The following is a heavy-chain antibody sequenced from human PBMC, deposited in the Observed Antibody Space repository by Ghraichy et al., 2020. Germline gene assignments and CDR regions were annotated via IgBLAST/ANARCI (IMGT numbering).Heavy chain of an antibody. CDR2: IKSKTDGGTT. D-gene: IGHD5-12*01. Sequence: GGSLRLSCAASGFTFSNAWMSWVRQAPGKGLEWVGRIKSKTDGGTTDYAAPVKGRFTISRDDSKNTLYLQMNSLKTEDTAVYYCTTPSLGYSGYDYYYGMDVWGQGTTVTVSS. V-gene: IGHV3-15*01. CDR1: GFTFSNAW. J-gene: IGHJ6*02. CDR3: TTPSLGYSGYDYYYGMDV.